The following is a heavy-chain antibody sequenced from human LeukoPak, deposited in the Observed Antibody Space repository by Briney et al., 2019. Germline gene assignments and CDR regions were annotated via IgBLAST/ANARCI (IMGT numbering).Heavy chain of an antibody. CDR3: ARDHRITMVRGVTGMDV. J-gene: IGHJ6*02. D-gene: IGHD3-10*01. CDR2: ISSSSSYI. Sequence: GGSLRLSCAASGFTFSSYSMNSVRQAPGKGLEWVSSISSSSSYIYYAESVKGRFTISRDNAKNSLYLQMNSLRAEDTAVYYCARDHRITMVRGVTGMDVWGQGTTVTVSS. V-gene: IGHV3-21*01. CDR1: GFTFSSYS.